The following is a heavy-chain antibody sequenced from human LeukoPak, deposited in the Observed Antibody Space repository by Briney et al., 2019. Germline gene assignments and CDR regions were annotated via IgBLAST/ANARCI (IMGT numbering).Heavy chain of an antibody. D-gene: IGHD6-13*01. Sequence: GASVKVSCKASGYTFTGYYMHWVRQAPGQGLEWMGRIIPILGIANYAQKFQGRVTITADKSTSTAYMELSSLRSEDTAVYYCARTIAAAGPNWFDPWGQGTLVTVSS. CDR2: IIPILGIA. J-gene: IGHJ5*02. V-gene: IGHV1-69*02. CDR3: ARTIAAAGPNWFDP. CDR1: GYTFTGYY.